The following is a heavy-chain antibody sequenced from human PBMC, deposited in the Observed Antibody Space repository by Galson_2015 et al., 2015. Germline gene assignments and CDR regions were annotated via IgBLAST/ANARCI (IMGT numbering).Heavy chain of an antibody. CDR2: ITGSGDRT. J-gene: IGHJ4*02. CDR1: GFSFSSYA. CDR3: ARGRGWETLRKSPFDY. V-gene: IGHV3-23*01. Sequence: SLRLSCAASGFSFSSYAMIWVRQAPGKGLEWVSGITGSGDRTYYTDSVKGRFTISKDDSKNTLYVQMNSLRAEDTAVYYCARGRGWETLRKSPFDYWGQGTLVTVSS. D-gene: IGHD1-26*01.